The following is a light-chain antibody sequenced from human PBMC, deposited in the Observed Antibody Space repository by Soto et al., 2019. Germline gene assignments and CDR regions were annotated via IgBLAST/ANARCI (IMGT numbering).Light chain of an antibody. J-gene: IGLJ1*01. Sequence: QSVLTQPRSVSGSPGQSVTISCTGTSSDVGGYNFVSWYQHHPGKAPKLIIYDVTKRPSGVPDRFSGSRSGNTASLTISGLQAEDEADYYCSSYTSSSTYVFGTGTKVTVL. CDR1: SSDVGGYNF. CDR3: SSYTSSSTYV. V-gene: IGLV2-11*01. CDR2: DVT.